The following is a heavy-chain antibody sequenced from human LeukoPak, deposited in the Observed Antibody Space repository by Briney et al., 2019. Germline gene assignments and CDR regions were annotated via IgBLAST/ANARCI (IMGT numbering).Heavy chain of an antibody. CDR3: GGSSSDYYYYGMDV. CDR1: GFTVSSNY. Sequence: GGSLRLSCAASGFTVSSNYMSWVRQAPGKGLEWVSAIYSVGSTYYADSVKGRFTISRDNSKNKLYLQMNSLRAEDTAVYYCGGSSSDYYYYGMDVWGQGTTVTVSS. V-gene: IGHV3-53*01. CDR2: IYSVGST. J-gene: IGHJ6*02. D-gene: IGHD6-6*01.